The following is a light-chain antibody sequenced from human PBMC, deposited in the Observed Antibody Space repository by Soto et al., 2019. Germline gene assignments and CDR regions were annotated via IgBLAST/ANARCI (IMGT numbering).Light chain of an antibody. J-gene: IGLJ1*01. CDR1: SSDVGGYNY. Sequence: QSVLTQPPSASGSPGQSVAISCTGTSSDVGGYNYASWYQQHPGKAPKLMIYEVNKRPSGVPDRFSGSKSGNTASLTVSGLQGEDEADYYCSSYAGSSNVFGTGTKVTVL. CDR3: SSYAGSSNV. CDR2: EVN. V-gene: IGLV2-8*01.